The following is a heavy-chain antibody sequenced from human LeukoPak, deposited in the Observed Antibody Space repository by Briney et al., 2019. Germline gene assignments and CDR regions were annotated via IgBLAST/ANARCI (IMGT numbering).Heavy chain of an antibody. D-gene: IGHD6-19*01. V-gene: IGHV4-30-4*08. CDR2: IYYSGST. CDR1: GGSISSGDYY. J-gene: IGHJ4*02. CDR3: ARDNSVAGTLDY. Sequence: SETLSLTCTVSGGSISSGDYYWSWIRQPPRKGLEWIGYIYYSGSTYYNPSLKSRVTISVDTSKNQFSLKLSSVTAADTAVYYCARDNSVAGTLDYWGQGTLVTVSS.